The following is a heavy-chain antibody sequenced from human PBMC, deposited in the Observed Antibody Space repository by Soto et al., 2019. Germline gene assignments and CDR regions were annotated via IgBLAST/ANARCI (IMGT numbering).Heavy chain of an antibody. Sequence: QVQLVQSGAEVKKPGSSVKVSCKASGDTFSSYAISWVRQVPGQGLEWMGGIMPIFGTPDYAQNFQGRVTITADESTSTXXMXXXXXXXXXTXVYYCARDXDXLQLGGNYYYIMDVWGQGTTVTVSS. CDR1: GDTFSSYA. J-gene: IGHJ6*02. CDR3: ARDXDXLQLGGNYYYIMDV. D-gene: IGHD5-12*01. CDR2: IMPIFGTP. V-gene: IGHV1-69*12.